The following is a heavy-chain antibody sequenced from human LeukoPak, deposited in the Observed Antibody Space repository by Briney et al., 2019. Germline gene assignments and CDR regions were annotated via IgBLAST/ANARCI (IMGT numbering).Heavy chain of an antibody. D-gene: IGHD3-10*01. CDR2: IKSKGDGETI. Sequence: PGGALRLSCAASGFTFTNAWMSWVRQAPGKGLEWVGRIKSKGDGETIDNAAAVKGRFTMSRDDSKATLYLQMNSLKAEDTAVYYCTTDLGLTMIRGVIVYWGQGALVTVSS. CDR1: GFTFTNAW. CDR3: TTDLGLTMIRGVIVY. V-gene: IGHV3-15*01. J-gene: IGHJ4*02.